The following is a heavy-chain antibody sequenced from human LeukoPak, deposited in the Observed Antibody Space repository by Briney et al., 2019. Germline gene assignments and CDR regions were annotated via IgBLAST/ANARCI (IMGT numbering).Heavy chain of an antibody. J-gene: IGHJ5*02. CDR3: ARGPYDFWSGYYRPRGWFDP. CDR1: GGSFSGYY. V-gene: IGHV4-34*01. CDR2: INHSGST. D-gene: IGHD3-3*01. Sequence: PSETLSLTCAVYGGSFSGYYWSWIRQPPGKGLEWIGEINHSGSTNYNPSLKSRVTISVDTSKNQFSLKLSSVTAADTAVYYCARGPYDFWSGYYRPRGWFDPWGQGTLVTVSS.